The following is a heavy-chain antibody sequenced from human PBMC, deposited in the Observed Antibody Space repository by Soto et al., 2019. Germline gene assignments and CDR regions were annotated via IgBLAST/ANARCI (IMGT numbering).Heavy chain of an antibody. Sequence: SETLSLTCAVSGGSISSSNWWGWVRQPPGKGQEWNGEIYHSGSTSYNPSLKSRDTISVDKSKNQISLKPSSETAADSALYYFASHRIGIYYDSSGSIDALDIWGQGTMVS. J-gene: IGHJ3*02. CDR2: IYHSGST. D-gene: IGHD3-22*01. V-gene: IGHV4-4*02. CDR1: GGSISSSNW. CDR3: ASHRIGIYYDSSGSIDALDI.